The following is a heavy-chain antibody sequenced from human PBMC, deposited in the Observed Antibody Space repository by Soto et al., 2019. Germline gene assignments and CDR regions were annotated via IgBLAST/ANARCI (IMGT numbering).Heavy chain of an antibody. J-gene: IGHJ2*01. CDR2: IYYSGST. D-gene: IGHD1-26*01. CDR1: GGSISSYY. V-gene: IGHV4-59*01. CDR3: ARDLGSVSYCREWYFDL. Sequence: QVQLQESGPGLVKPSETLSLTCTVSGGSISSYYWSWIRQPPGKGLEWIGYIYYSGSTNYNPALKSRVTISVDPSKNPFSLKLSSVAAADTAVYYCARDLGSVSYCREWYFDLWGRGTLVTVSS.